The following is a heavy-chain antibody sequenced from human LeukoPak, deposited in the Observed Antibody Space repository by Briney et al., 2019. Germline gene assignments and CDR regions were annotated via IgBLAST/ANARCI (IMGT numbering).Heavy chain of an antibody. V-gene: IGHV1-46*01. Sequence: GASVKVSCKASGYTFTNYYMHWVRQAPGQGLEWMGIINPSGGSTSYAQKFQGRVTMTRDMSTSTVYMELSSLRSEDTAVYYCARHSSWPYYFDYWGQGTLVTVSS. CDR3: ARHSSWPYYFDY. CDR1: GYTFTNYY. CDR2: INPSGGST. J-gene: IGHJ4*02. D-gene: IGHD6-13*01.